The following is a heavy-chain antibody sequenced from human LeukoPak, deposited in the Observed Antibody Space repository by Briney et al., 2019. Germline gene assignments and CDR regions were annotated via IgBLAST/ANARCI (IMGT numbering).Heavy chain of an antibody. J-gene: IGHJ6*02. CDR1: GYTFTGYY. D-gene: IGHD5-24*01. Sequence: GASVDVSCKASGYTFTGYYLHWVRQAPGQGLEWMGWINPNSGGTSYAQKFQGRVTITADKSTSTAYMELSSLRSEDTAVYYCARAPNKVEMATISRGGSPSYYYYGMDVWGQGTTVTVSS. V-gene: IGHV1-2*02. CDR3: ARAPNKVEMATISRGGSPSYYYYGMDV. CDR2: INPNSGGT.